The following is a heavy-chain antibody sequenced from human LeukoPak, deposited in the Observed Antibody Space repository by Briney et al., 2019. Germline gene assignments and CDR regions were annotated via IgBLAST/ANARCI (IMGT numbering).Heavy chain of an antibody. D-gene: IGHD2-15*01. Sequence: QPGGSLRLSCAASGFSFNTYAMNWVRQAPGKGLEWVSAISNTGGSTYYADSVKGRFTISRDKSKNTLSLQMNSLRAEDTAVYYCAQQVGYCSSGSCYFTYWGQGTLVTVSS. CDR3: AQQVGYCSSGSCYFTY. J-gene: IGHJ1*01. CDR2: ISNTGGST. V-gene: IGHV3-23*01. CDR1: GFSFNTYA.